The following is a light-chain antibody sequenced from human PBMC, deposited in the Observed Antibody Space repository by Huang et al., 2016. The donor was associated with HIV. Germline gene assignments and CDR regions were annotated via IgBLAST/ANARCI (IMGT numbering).Light chain of an antibody. J-gene: IGKJ4*01. CDR1: QNVRNN. CDR3: QQFNNWPPA. V-gene: IGKV3-15*01. Sequence: ETLMMQFPATLSVSPGERATLSCRASQNVRNNLAWYQQKPGQTPRGLLYEASSRATGVPGRFRASGSGRDFTLTISSLQSEDFAVYYCQQFNNWPPAFGGGTTVEIK. CDR2: EAS.